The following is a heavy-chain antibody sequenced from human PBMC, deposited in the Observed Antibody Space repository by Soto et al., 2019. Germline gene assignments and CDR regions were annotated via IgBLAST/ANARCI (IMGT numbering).Heavy chain of an antibody. J-gene: IGHJ6*02. CDR3: AREILSSSWDYYYYYGMDV. D-gene: IGHD6-13*01. Sequence: SETLSLTCTVSGGSISSYYWSWILQPPGKGLEWIGYIYYSGSTNYNPSLKSRVTISVDTSKNQFSLKLSSVTAADTAVYYCAREILSSSWDYYYYYGMDVWGQGTTVTVSS. CDR1: GGSISSYY. CDR2: IYYSGST. V-gene: IGHV4-59*01.